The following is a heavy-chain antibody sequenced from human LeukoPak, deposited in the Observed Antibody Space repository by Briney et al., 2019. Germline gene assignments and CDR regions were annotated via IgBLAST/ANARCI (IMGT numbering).Heavy chain of an antibody. CDR1: GYTFSSYG. D-gene: IGHD4/OR15-4a*01. CDR3: TGGHGAFRCSVLY. V-gene: IGHV1-18*01. J-gene: IGHJ4*02. Sequence: ASVKVSFKCCGYTFSSYGSSSLGQAPGQGLEWMGWINAYNGNTNYAQKFQGGVTMTTDTSTTTAYMKTSDQTADYTCVYECTGGHGAFRCSVLYWGQGNLVTVSS. CDR2: INAYNGNT.